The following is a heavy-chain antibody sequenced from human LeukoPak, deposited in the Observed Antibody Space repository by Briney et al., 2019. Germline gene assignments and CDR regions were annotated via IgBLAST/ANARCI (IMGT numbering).Heavy chain of an antibody. V-gene: IGHV5-51*01. J-gene: IGHJ4*02. CDR3: ARRNQGTIVVPHHTFDY. CDR1: GYSFTSYW. D-gene: IGHD3-22*01. Sequence: GESLKISCKGSGYSFTSYWIGWVRQMPGKGLEWMGIIYPGDSDTRDSPSFQGQVTISADKSISTAYLQWSSLKASDTAMYYCARRNQGTIVVPHHTFDYWGQGTLVTVSS. CDR2: IYPGDSDT.